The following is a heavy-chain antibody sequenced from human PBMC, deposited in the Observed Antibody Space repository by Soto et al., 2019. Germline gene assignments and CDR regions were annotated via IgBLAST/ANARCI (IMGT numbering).Heavy chain of an antibody. V-gene: IGHV1-8*02. CDR2: MNPNSGNT. CDR1: GYTFNNYD. Sequence: GASVKVSCKASGYTFNNYDIHWVRQAPGHGLEWMGWMNPNSGNTGYAQNFRGRVTMTQNTAIGTAYMELSSLRSDDTATYYCTRAYGAGTFDFWGQGTRVTVS. D-gene: IGHD3-10*01. CDR3: TRAYGAGTFDF. J-gene: IGHJ5*01.